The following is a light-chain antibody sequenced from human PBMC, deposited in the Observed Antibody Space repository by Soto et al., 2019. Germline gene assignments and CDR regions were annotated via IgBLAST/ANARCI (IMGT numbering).Light chain of an antibody. Sequence: EIVMTQSPVTLSVSPGESATLSCRASQSVTNHLAWYQQKPGQAPRLLIYGASTRATGFPARFSGSGSGTEFTLTISSLKPEDFETYYCQQSYRTPYTFGQGTKVDIK. CDR3: QQSYRTPYT. CDR1: QSVTNH. J-gene: IGKJ2*01. CDR2: GAS. V-gene: IGKV3-15*01.